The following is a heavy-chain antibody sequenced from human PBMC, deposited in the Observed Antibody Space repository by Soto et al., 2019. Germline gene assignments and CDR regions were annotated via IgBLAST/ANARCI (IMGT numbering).Heavy chain of an antibody. CDR1: GYTFTSYD. D-gene: IGHD3-22*01. Sequence: ASVKVSCKASGYTFTSYDINWVRQATGQGLEWIGWMKPNSDSTGYAQKFQGRVTMTRNTSISTAYMELSRLRSDDTAVYFCLRGSTGSGYYFDSWGQGTLVTVSS. V-gene: IGHV1-8*01. CDR2: MKPNSDST. J-gene: IGHJ4*02. CDR3: LRGSTGSGYYFDS.